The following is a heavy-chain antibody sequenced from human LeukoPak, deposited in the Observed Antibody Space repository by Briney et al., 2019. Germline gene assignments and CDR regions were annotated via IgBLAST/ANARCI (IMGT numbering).Heavy chain of an antibody. J-gene: IGHJ3*02. D-gene: IGHD3-3*01. CDR1: GFTFSDYY. CDR2: ISSSGSTI. CDR3: ARAIYDFWSGYYDAFDI. Sequence: PGGSLRLSCAASGFTFSDYYMSWIRQAPGKGLEWVSYISSSGSTIYYADSVKGRFTISRDNAKNSLYLQMNSLRAEDTAVYYCARAIYDFWSGYYDAFDIWGQGTMVTVSS. V-gene: IGHV3-11*01.